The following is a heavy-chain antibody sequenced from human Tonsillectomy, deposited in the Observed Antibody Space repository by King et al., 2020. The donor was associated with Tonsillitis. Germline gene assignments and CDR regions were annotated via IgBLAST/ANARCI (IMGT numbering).Heavy chain of an antibody. Sequence: VESGGGLVKPGESLRLSCEASGFSFSNAWMNWVRQAPGKGLEWVGRIKRNSDSGTTDFAAPVKGRFNIFRDDSRNTLYLEMNSLKIEDTAVYFCARDSPLARGIIEHWGQGTLVTVSS. V-gene: IGHV3-15*01. J-gene: IGHJ4*02. CDR1: GFSFSNAW. D-gene: IGHD3-10*01. CDR3: ARDSPLARGIIEH. CDR2: IKRNSDSGTT.